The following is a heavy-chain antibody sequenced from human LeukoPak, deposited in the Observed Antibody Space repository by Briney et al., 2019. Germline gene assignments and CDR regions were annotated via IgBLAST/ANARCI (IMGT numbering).Heavy chain of an antibody. CDR3: ARYGTMVRGVILNWFDP. CDR1: GFTFSDYY. CDR2: ISSSGSTI. Sequence: GSLRLSCAASGFTFSDYYMSWIRQAPGKGLEWVSYISSSGSTIYYADSVKGRFTISRDNAKNSLYLQMNSLRAEDTAVYYCARYGTMVRGVILNWFDPWGQGTLVTVSS. V-gene: IGHV3-11*04. J-gene: IGHJ5*02. D-gene: IGHD3-10*01.